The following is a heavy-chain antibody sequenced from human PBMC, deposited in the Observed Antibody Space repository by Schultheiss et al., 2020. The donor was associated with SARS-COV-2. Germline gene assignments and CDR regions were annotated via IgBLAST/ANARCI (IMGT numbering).Heavy chain of an antibody. J-gene: IGHJ4*02. CDR1: GGSISSYY. D-gene: IGHD3-3*01. CDR3: ARGRNPITIFGVVTLPYFDY. CDR2: INHSGST. Sequence: SETLSLTCTVSGGSISSYYWSWIRQPPGKGLEWIGEINHSGSTNYNPSLKSRVTISVDTSKNQFSLKLSSVTAADTAVYYCARGRNPITIFGVVTLPYFDYWGQGTLVTVSS. V-gene: IGHV4-34*01.